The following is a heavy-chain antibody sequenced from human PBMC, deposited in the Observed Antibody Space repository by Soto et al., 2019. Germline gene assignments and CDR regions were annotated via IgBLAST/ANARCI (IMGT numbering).Heavy chain of an antibody. CDR3: AHIVITYGGVIGDDAFDI. CDR1: GFSLITKGVG. CDR2: IYWDDDK. J-gene: IGHJ3*02. D-gene: IGHD3-16*02. Sequence: QITLKESGPTLVRPTQTLTLTCSFSGFSLITKGVGVGWIRQPPGKALEWLAIIYWDDDKRYSPSLKNRLTITKDTSRNQVVLTMINMDPVETATYYCAHIVITYGGVIGDDAFDIWGQGAMVTVSS. V-gene: IGHV2-5*02.